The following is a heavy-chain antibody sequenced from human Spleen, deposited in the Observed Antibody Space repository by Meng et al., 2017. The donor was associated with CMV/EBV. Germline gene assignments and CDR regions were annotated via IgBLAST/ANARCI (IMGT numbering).Heavy chain of an antibody. J-gene: IGHJ4*02. Sequence: GGSLRLSCAGSGFTFSRYNMNWVRQAPGRGLEWVSAISSSSKYIYYADSVKGRFTISRDNAKNSLYLQMNSLGAEDTAVYYCARDVSGSYAAPPLLWGQGTLVTVSS. CDR3: ARDVSGSYAAPPLL. CDR1: GFTFSRYN. CDR2: ISSSSKYI. V-gene: IGHV3-21*01. D-gene: IGHD1-26*01.